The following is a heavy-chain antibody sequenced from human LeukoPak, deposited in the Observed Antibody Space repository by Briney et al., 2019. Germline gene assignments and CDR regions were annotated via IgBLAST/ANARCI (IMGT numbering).Heavy chain of an antibody. Sequence: PSETLSLTCTVSGGSISSGGYYWSWIRQHPGKGLEWIGYIYYSGSTYYNPSLKSRVTISVDTSKNQFSPKLSSVTAADTAVYYCARVERPRVRGVYAPGNYYYGMDVWGQGTTVTVSS. CDR2: IYYSGST. J-gene: IGHJ6*02. D-gene: IGHD3-10*01. V-gene: IGHV4-31*03. CDR1: GGSISSGGYY. CDR3: ARVERPRVRGVYAPGNYYYGMDV.